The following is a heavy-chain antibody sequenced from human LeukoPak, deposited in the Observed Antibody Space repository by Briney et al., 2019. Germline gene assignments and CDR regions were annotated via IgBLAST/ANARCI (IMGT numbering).Heavy chain of an antibody. Sequence: PGGSLRLSCAASGFSVSSNYMSWVRQAPGKGPEWVSVIYSDASTYYADSVKGRFSISRDNSENILYLQMNRLRVEDTALYYCARDPRYDTSGYYSDHDAFDIWGQGTMVTVSS. J-gene: IGHJ3*02. CDR3: ARDPRYDTSGYYSDHDAFDI. V-gene: IGHV3-53*01. CDR2: IYSDAST. D-gene: IGHD3-22*01. CDR1: GFSVSSNY.